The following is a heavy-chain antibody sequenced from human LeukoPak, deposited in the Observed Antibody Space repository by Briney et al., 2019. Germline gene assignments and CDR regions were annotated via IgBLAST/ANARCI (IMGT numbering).Heavy chain of an antibody. CDR3: ASSPMGYNWFDP. J-gene: IGHJ5*02. V-gene: IGHV1-69*05. D-gene: IGHD3-10*01. Sequence: SVKISCKASGGTFSSYAISWVRQAPGQGLEWMGRIIPIFGTANYAQKFQGRVTITTDESTSTAYMELSSLRSEDTAVYYCASSPMGYNWFDPWGQGTLVTVSS. CDR1: GGTFSSYA. CDR2: IIPIFGTA.